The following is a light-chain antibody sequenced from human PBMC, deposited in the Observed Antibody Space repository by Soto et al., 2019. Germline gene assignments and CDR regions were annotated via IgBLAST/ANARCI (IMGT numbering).Light chain of an antibody. CDR2: FAS. CDR3: QQDYNLPPT. J-gene: IGKJ1*01. V-gene: IGKV3-15*01. CDR1: ESVSNN. Sequence: EIVMTQSPATLSVSPGERATLSCRASESVSNNLAWYQQKPGQAPRLLIYFASTRATGIPARFSGSGSGTDFTLTISSLQPEDFAVYYCQQDYNLPPTFGQGTKVEIK.